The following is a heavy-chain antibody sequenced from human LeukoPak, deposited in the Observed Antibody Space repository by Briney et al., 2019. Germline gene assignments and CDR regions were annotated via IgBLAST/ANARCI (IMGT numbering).Heavy chain of an antibody. V-gene: IGHV3-11*01. CDR1: GFTFSDYY. J-gene: IGHJ4*02. CDR3: ARGPFRSWRYFDSPSYFDY. D-gene: IGHD3-9*01. CDR2: ISSSGSTF. Sequence: SGGSLRLSCAASGFTFSDYYMNWIRQAPGKGLEWVSYISSSGSTFFYADSVKGRFTISRDNAKNSLYLQMNSLRAEDTAMYYCARGPFRSWRYFDSPSYFDYWGQGTLVTVSS.